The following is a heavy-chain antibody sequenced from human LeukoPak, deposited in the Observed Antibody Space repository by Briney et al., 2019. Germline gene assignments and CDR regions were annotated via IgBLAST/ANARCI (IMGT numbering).Heavy chain of an antibody. CDR3: ARGADYYCYYYMDV. CDR2: IYYSGST. V-gene: IGHV4-59*01. CDR1: GGSISSYY. Sequence: SETLSLTCTVSGGSISSYYWSWIRQPPGKGLEWIGYIYYSGSTNYNPSLKSRVTISVDTSKNQFSLKLSSVTAADTAVYYCARGADYYCYYYMDVWGKGTTVTVSS. J-gene: IGHJ6*03.